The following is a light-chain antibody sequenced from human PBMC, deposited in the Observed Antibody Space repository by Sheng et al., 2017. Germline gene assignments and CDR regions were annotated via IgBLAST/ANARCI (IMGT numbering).Light chain of an antibody. V-gene: IGKV1-39*01. CDR3: QQSHGIPYT. CDR2: GAS. CDR1: QSISNQ. Sequence: DIQMTQSPPSLSASVGDRVTITCRASQSISNQLNWYQQKPGKAPQVLIYGASSLQSGVPSRFSGSGSGPDFTLTISSLQPEDSATYHCQQSHGIPYTFGQGTKLEIK. J-gene: IGKJ2*01.